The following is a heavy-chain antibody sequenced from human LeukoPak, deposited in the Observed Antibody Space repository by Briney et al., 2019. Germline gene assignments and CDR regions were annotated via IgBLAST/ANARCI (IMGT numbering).Heavy chain of an antibody. CDR2: IYHSGST. J-gene: IGHJ4*02. CDR3: ARMAYSGSYYFDY. CDR1: GYSISSGYY. D-gene: IGHD1-26*01. V-gene: IGHV4-38-2*01. Sequence: SETLSLXCAVSGYSISSGYYWGWIQQPPGKGLEWIGSIYHSGSTYYNPSLKSRVTISVDTSKNQFSLKLSSVTAADTAVYYCARMAYSGSYYFDYWDQGTLVTVSS.